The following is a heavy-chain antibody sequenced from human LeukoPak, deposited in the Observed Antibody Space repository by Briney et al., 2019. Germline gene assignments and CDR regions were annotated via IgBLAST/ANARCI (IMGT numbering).Heavy chain of an antibody. CDR2: IIPIFGTA. Sequence: SVKVSCKASGGTFSSYAISWVRQAPGQGLEWMGGIIPIFGTANYAQKFQGRVTITADESTSTAYMELSSLRSEDTAVYYCAREGDYGLWFDYWGQGTLVTVSS. V-gene: IGHV1-69*01. D-gene: IGHD4-17*01. J-gene: IGHJ4*02. CDR3: AREGDYGLWFDY. CDR1: GGTFSSYA.